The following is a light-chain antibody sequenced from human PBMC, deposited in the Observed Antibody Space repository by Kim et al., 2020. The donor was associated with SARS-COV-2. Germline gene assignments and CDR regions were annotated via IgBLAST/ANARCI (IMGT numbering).Light chain of an antibody. CDR1: QSISSW. V-gene: IGKV1-5*03. J-gene: IGKJ2*03. Sequence: SPSVGDRVTITGRASQSISSWLAWYQQKPGKAPKLLIYKASSLESGVPSRFSGSGSGTEFTLTISSLQPDDFAAYYCQQYNSYSYSFGQGTKLEI. CDR3: QQYNSYSYS. CDR2: KAS.